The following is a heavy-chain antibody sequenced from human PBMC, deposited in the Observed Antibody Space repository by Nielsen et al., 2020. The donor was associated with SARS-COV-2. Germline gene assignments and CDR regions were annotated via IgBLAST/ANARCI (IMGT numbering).Heavy chain of an antibody. V-gene: IGHV1-2*06. D-gene: IGHD4-17*01. J-gene: IGHJ4*02. Sequence: ASVKVSCKASGYTFTGYYIHWVRQAPGQVLEWMGRIHPNSGATNYAQKFQGRVTMTRDTSISTAYMELSRLRSDDTAVYYCARELYGDYVPLLYWGPGTLVTVSS. CDR1: GYTFTGYY. CDR2: IHPNSGAT. CDR3: ARELYGDYVPLLY.